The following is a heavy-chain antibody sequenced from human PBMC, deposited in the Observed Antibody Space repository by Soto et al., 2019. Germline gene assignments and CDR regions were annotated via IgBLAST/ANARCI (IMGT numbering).Heavy chain of an antibody. J-gene: IGHJ4*02. D-gene: IGHD1-26*01. CDR2: ISYDGTNE. Sequence: QVQLVESGGGVVQPGRSLRLSCAASGFAFSSYGMHWVRQAPGKGLEWLAVISYDGTNEYYADSVKGRFTISRDNSINRCICKMNGLGVEKTVGNYVRKVGRGWEGGCFDCWGQGPWSPSPQ. V-gene: IGHV3-30*18. CDR3: RKVGRGWEGGCFDC. CDR1: GFAFSSYG.